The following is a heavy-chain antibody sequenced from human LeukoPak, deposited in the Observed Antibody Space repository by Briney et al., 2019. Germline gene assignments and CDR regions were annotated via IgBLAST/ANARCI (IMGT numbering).Heavy chain of an antibody. CDR3: AKGRCSGGSYYGRGFDY. V-gene: IGHV3-23*01. D-gene: IGHD2-15*01. J-gene: IGHJ4*02. CDR2: LSGSGGST. Sequence: GGSLRLSCAASGFTFDTYAMSWVRQAPGKGLEWVSGLSGSGGSTYYADSVKGRFTISRDNAKNTLYLQMNSLRAEDTAVYYCAKGRCSGGSYYGRGFDYWGQGTLVTVSS. CDR1: GFTFDTYA.